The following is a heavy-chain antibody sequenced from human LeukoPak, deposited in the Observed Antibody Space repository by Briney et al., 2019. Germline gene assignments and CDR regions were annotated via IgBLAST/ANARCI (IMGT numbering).Heavy chain of an antibody. CDR2: IYHSGST. Sequence: SSETLSLTCTVTGYSISSGYYWGWIRQPPGKGLEWIGSIYHSGSTYYNPSLRSRVTISVDTSKNQFSLKLSSVTAADTAVYYCARHQDMDTAMNYWGQGTLVTVSS. CDR3: ARHQDMDTAMNY. CDR1: GYSISSGYY. V-gene: IGHV4-38-2*02. J-gene: IGHJ4*02. D-gene: IGHD5-18*01.